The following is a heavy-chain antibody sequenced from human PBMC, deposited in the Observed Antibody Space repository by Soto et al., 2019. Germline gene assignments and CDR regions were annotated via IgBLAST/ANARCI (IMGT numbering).Heavy chain of an antibody. CDR1: GFTFSSYS. CDR3: ARGKGMDV. CDR2: ISGGSSFI. V-gene: IGHV3-21*01. Sequence: EVQLVESGRGLVKPGGSLRLSCAASGFTFSSYSMNWVRQAPGKGLEWVSSISGGSSFIYYADSVKGRFTISRDNAKNSLYLQMNSLRAEDTAVYYCARGKGMDVWGQGTTVIVSS. J-gene: IGHJ6*02.